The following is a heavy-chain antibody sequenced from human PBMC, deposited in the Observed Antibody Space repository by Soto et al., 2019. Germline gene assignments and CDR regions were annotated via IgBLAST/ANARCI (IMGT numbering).Heavy chain of an antibody. Sequence: QVQLVQSGAEVKKPGSSVKVSCKASGGTFSSYAISWVRQAPGQGLEWMGGIIPIFGTANYAQKFQGRVTITADKSTSTAYRERSSLSSEHTAVYYWGGGGGSSSWVLNSPFDPGGQGTRVTVSS. J-gene: IGHJ5*02. V-gene: IGHV1-69*06. CDR2: IIPIFGTA. D-gene: IGHD6-13*01. CDR3: GGGGGSSSWVLNSPFDP. CDR1: GGTFSSYA.